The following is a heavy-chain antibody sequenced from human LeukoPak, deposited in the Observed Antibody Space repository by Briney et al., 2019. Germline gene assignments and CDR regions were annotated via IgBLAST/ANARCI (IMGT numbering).Heavy chain of an antibody. CDR1: GYTFTSYG. V-gene: IGHV1-18*01. CDR2: ISAYNGNT. J-gene: IGHJ6*03. D-gene: IGHD2-2*01. CDR3: ARDSINGYYYYYMDV. Sequence: ASVKVSCKASGYTFTSYGISWVRQAPGQGLEWMGWISAYNGNTNYAQKLQGRVTMTTDTSTSTAYMELRSLRSDDTAVYYCARDSINGYYYYYMDVWDKGTTVTVSS.